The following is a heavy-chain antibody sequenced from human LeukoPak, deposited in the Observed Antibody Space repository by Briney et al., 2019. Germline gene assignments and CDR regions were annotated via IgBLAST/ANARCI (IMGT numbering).Heavy chain of an antibody. CDR2: IYYSGST. J-gene: IGHJ5*02. CDR1: GGSISSYY. V-gene: IGHV4-59*01. D-gene: IGHD3-3*01. Sequence: SETLSLTCTVSGGSISSYYWSWIRQPPGKGLEWIGYIYYSGSTNYNPSLKSRVTISVDTSKSQFSLKLSSVTAADTAVYYCARVHYDFWSGYYSGNWFDPWGQGTLVTVSS. CDR3: ARVHYDFWSGYYSGNWFDP.